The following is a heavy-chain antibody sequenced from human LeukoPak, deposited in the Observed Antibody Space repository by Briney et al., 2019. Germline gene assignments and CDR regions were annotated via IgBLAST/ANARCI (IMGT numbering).Heavy chain of an antibody. D-gene: IGHD3-3*01. J-gene: IGHJ5*02. CDR2: ISAYNGNT. Sequence: ASVKVSCKASGYTFTSYGISWVRQAPGQGLEWMGWISAYNGNTNYAQKLQGRVTMTTDTSTSTAYMELRSLRSDDTAVYYCARDGAPLYYDFWSGLNWFDPWGQGTLVTVSS. CDR3: ARDGAPLYYDFWSGLNWFDP. V-gene: IGHV1-18*01. CDR1: GYTFTSYG.